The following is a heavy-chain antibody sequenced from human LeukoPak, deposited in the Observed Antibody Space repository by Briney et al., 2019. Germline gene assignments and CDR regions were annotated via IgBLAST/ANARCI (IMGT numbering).Heavy chain of an antibody. D-gene: IGHD1/OR15-1a*01. V-gene: IGHV1-69*05. CDR3: ASLRTGTNNWFDR. CDR1: GGTFSSYT. J-gene: IGHJ5*02. CDR2: IIPIFGTA. Sequence: VASVKVTCKASGGTFSSYTISWVRQAPGQGLEWMGGIIPIFGTANYAQKFQGRVTITTDESTSTAYMELSSLRSEDTAVYYCASLRTGTNNWFDRWGEGNLLTVSS.